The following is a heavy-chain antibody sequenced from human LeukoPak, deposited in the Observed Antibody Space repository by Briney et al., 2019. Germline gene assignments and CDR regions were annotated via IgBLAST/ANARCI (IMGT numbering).Heavy chain of an antibody. CDR1: GFTISRNY. CDR2: MNSDGSTT. D-gene: IGHD7-27*01. J-gene: IGHJ4*02. Sequence: GGSLRLSCAASGFTISRNYMNWVRQAPGKGLVWVSRMNSDGSTTNYADSVKGRFTISRDNSKNTLYLQMNSLRAEYTAVYYCVRALMGTSDHWGQGSLVTVSS. CDR3: VRALMGTSDH. V-gene: IGHV3-74*01.